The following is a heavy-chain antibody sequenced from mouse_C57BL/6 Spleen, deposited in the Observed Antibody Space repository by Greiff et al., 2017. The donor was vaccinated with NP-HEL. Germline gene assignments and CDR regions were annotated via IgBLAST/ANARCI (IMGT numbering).Heavy chain of an antibody. Sequence: VQLKESGPELVKPGASVKISCKASGYSFTGYYMNWVKQSPEKSLEWIGEINPSTGGTTYNQKFKAKATLTVDKSSSTAYMQLKSLTSEDSAVYYCAREPEGFAYWGQGTLVTVSA. CDR3: AREPEGFAY. J-gene: IGHJ3*01. CDR1: GYSFTGYY. CDR2: INPSTGGT. V-gene: IGHV1-42*01.